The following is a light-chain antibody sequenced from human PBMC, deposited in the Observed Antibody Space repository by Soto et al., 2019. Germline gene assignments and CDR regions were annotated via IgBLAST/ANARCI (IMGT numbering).Light chain of an antibody. V-gene: IGKV1-5*03. CDR3: QQDRT. J-gene: IGKJ1*01. Sequence: DIQMTQSPSTLSASVGDRVTITCRASQSISSWLAWYQQKPGKAPKLLIYKASSLESGVPSRFSGSGSGTEFTLTISSLQPYDFATYYCQQDRTFGQGTKVEIK. CDR1: QSISSW. CDR2: KAS.